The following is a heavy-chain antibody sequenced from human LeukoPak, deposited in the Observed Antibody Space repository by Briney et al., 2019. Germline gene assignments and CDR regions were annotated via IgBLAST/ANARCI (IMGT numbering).Heavy chain of an antibody. CDR2: INHSGST. CDR3: VYCSSTTCYMARPYY. D-gene: IGHD2-2*02. V-gene: IGHV4-34*01. J-gene: IGHJ4*02. Sequence: LETLSLTCAVYGGSFSGYYWSWLRQPPGKGLEWMGEINHSGSTNYNPSLKSRVTILVDTSKNQVSLEVSSVTAGDRAVYFCVYCSSTTCYMARPYYWGEGTLVTVSS. CDR1: GGSFSGYY.